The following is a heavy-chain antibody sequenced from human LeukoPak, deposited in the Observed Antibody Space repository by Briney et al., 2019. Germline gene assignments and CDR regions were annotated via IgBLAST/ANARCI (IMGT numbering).Heavy chain of an antibody. CDR2: IYYSGST. CDR1: GGSISSGGYY. CDR3: ARVVVRGVIAIGPSNWFDP. Sequence: SETLSLTCTVYGGSISSGGYYWSWIRQHPGKGLEWIGYIYYSGSTYYNPSLKSRVTISVDTSKNQFSLKLSSVTAADTAVYYCARVVVRGVIAIGPSNWFDPWGQGTPVTVSS. D-gene: IGHD3-10*01. J-gene: IGHJ5*02. V-gene: IGHV4-31*03.